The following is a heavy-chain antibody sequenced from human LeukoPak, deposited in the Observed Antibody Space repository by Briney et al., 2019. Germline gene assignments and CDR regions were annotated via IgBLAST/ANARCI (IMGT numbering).Heavy chain of an antibody. CDR2: ISYDGSNK. CDR1: GFTFSSYA. Sequence: GGSLRLSCAASGFTFSSYAMHWVRQAPGKGLEWVAVISYDGSNKYYADSVKGRFTISRDNSKNTLYLQMNSLRAEDTAVYYCAKDPNYYGSGSFDYWGQGTLVTVSS. J-gene: IGHJ4*02. D-gene: IGHD3-10*01. CDR3: AKDPNYYGSGSFDY. V-gene: IGHV3-30-3*01.